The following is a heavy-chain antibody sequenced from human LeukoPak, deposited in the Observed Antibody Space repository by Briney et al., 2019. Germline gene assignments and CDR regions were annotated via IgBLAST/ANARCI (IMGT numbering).Heavy chain of an antibody. Sequence: PGGSLRLSCAASGFTFSSYWMSWVRQAPGKGLEWVANIKQDGSEKYYVDSVKGRFTISRDNAKNSLYLQMNSLRAEDTAVYYCARKGSSGWALVAFDIWGQGTMVTVSS. CDR2: IKQDGSEK. CDR3: ARKGSSGWALVAFDI. D-gene: IGHD6-19*01. J-gene: IGHJ3*02. V-gene: IGHV3-7*01. CDR1: GFTFSSYW.